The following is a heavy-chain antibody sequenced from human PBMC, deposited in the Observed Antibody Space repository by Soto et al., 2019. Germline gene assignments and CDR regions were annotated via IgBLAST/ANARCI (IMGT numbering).Heavy chain of an antibody. CDR3: AKEAVFILAMAVAGTYDY. D-gene: IGHD6-19*01. CDR1: GFTSSSYG. Sequence: GGSLKLSCAASGFTSSSYGMHWVRQAPGKGLEGVAVISYDGSNKYYADSVKGRFTISRDNSKNTLYLQMNSLSAEDTAVYYCAKEAVFILAMAVAGTYDYWGQGTLVTVSS. V-gene: IGHV3-30*18. CDR2: ISYDGSNK. J-gene: IGHJ4*02.